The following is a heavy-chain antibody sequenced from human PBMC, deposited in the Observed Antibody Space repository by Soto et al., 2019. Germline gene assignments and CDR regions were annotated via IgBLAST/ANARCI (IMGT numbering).Heavy chain of an antibody. D-gene: IGHD3-3*01. V-gene: IGHV4-34*01. J-gene: IGHJ6*02. CDR2: INHSGST. CDR1: VGSFSGYY. CDR3: ARNLLDYDFWSGYSYGMDV. Sequence: SETLSLTCAVYVGSFSGYYWSWIRQPPGKGLEWIGEINHSGSTNYNPSLKSRVTISVDTSKNQFSLKLSSVTAADTAVYYCARNLLDYDFWSGYSYGMDVWGQGTTVT.